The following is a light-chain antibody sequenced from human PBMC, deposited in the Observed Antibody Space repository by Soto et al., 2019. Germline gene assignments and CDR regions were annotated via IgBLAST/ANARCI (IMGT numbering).Light chain of an antibody. J-gene: IGKJ3*01. CDR1: QSVSSY. V-gene: IGKV3-11*01. Sequence: EIVLTQSPATLSLSPGERATLSCRASQSVSSYLAWYQQKPGQAPSLLIYDTSNRATGIPARFSGSGSGTDFTLTISSLEPEDFAVYYCQQRSTWPSFGPGTKVEIK. CDR3: QQRSTWPS. CDR2: DTS.